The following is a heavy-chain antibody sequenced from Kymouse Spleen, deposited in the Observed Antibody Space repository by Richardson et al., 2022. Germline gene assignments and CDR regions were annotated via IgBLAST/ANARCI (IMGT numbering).Heavy chain of an antibody. Sequence: QVQLQQWGAGLLKPSETLSLTCAVYGGSFSGYYWSWIRQPPGKGLEWIGEINHSGSTNYNPSLKSRVTISVDTSKNQFSLKLSSVTAADTAVYYCARDGIAVAGYFDYWGQGTLVTVSS. CDR3: ARDGIAVAGYFDY. V-gene: IGHV4-34*01. CDR2: INHSGST. CDR1: GGSFSGYY. J-gene: IGHJ4*02. D-gene: IGHD6-19*01.